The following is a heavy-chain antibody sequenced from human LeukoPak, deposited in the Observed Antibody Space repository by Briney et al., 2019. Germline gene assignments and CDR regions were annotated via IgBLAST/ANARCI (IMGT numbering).Heavy chain of an antibody. CDR3: ARVGCRSGGDCYGFDY. J-gene: IGHJ4*02. CDR1: GYTFTGYY. V-gene: IGHV1-8*02. CDR2: INPNSGNT. D-gene: IGHD2-21*02. Sequence: ASVKVSCEASGYTFTGYYMHWVRQAPGQGLEWMGWINPNSGNTGYAQKFQGRVTMTRNTSISTAYMELSSLRSEDTAVYYCARVGCRSGGDCYGFDYWGQGTLVTVSS.